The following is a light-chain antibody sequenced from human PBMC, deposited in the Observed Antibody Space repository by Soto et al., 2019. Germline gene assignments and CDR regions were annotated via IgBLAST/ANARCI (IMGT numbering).Light chain of an antibody. Sequence: DIVVTQAPATLSVSPGERATLSCRASLSVSRNLAWYQQKPGQAPRLLIFDASTRATGIPARFSGSGSGTEFPLTITSLQSEAFAVYYCKQYNDWLRTFGQGTRVDIX. CDR1: LSVSRN. J-gene: IGKJ1*01. V-gene: IGKV3-15*01. CDR2: DAS. CDR3: KQYNDWLRT.